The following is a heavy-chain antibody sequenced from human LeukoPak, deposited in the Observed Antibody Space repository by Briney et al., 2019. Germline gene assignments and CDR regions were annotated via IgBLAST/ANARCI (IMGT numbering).Heavy chain of an antibody. V-gene: IGHV3-7*01. J-gene: IGHJ3*02. CDR2: IQQDGSDK. D-gene: IGHD2-2*01. CDR3: ARGLDCSSTSCYGLYTFDI. Sequence: PGGSLRLSCAASGFTFSSYWMTWVRKAPGEGLEWVANIQQDGSDKYYVDSVKGRFTISRDNANNSLYLQMNSLRAEDTAVYYCARGLDCSSTSCYGLYTFDIWGQGTMVTVSS. CDR1: GFTFSSYW.